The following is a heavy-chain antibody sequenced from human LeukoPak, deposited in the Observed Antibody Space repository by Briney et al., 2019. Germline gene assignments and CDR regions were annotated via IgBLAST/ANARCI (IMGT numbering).Heavy chain of an antibody. D-gene: IGHD2-15*01. CDR3: ARGYCSGGICYEYSDF. Sequence: ASVKVSCKASGSTFTDYYIHWVRQAPGQGLEWMGWINPNSGDTNHAQKFQCRVTMTRDTSISTAYMELSRLGSDDTAVYYCARGYCSGGICYEYSDFWGQGTLVTVSS. CDR1: GSTFTDYY. CDR2: INPNSGDT. V-gene: IGHV1-2*02. J-gene: IGHJ4*02.